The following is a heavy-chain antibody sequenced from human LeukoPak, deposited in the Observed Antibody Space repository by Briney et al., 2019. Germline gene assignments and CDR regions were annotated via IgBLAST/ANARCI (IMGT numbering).Heavy chain of an antibody. CDR3: AIGRTGSNPNNWFDP. J-gene: IGHJ5*02. D-gene: IGHD3-16*02. Sequence: PSETLSLTCTVSGGSISSSAYNWGWIRPPPGKGLEWIGSIYHSGSTYYSPSLKSRVTISVDTSKNHSSLKLSSVTAADTAVYYCAIGRTGSNPNNWFDPWGQGTLVTVSS. CDR2: IYHSGST. CDR1: GGSISSSAYN. V-gene: IGHV4-39*07.